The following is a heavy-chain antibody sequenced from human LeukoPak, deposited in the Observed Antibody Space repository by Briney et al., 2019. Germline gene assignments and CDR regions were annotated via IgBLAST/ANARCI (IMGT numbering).Heavy chain of an antibody. V-gene: IGHV4-61*02. CDR2: IYTSGST. J-gene: IGHJ4*02. Sequence: PSETLSLTCTVSGGSISSGSYYWSWIRQPAGEGLEWIGRIYTSGSTNYNPSLKSRVTISVDTSKNQSSLKLSSVTAADTAVYYCAREADYVWGSYRYTPDYWGQGTLVTVSS. CDR3: AREADYVWGSYRYTPDY. D-gene: IGHD3-16*02. CDR1: GGSISSGSYY.